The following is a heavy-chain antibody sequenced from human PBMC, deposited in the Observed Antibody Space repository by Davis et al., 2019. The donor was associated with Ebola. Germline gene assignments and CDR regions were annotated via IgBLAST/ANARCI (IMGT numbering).Heavy chain of an antibody. J-gene: IGHJ5*02. Sequence: AASVKVSCKASGGTFSSYAISWVRQAPGQGLEWMGGIIPIFGTANYAQKFHGRVTITADKSTSTAYMELSSLRSEDTAVYYCAVGAVAGNPSWGQGTLVTVSS. CDR1: GGTFSSYA. CDR2: IIPIFGTA. CDR3: AVGAVAGNPS. V-gene: IGHV1-69*06. D-gene: IGHD6-19*01.